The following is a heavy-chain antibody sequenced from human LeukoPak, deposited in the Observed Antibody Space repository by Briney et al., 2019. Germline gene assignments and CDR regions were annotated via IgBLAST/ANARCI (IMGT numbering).Heavy chain of an antibody. D-gene: IGHD1-26*01. CDR3: ARGRDGAGWFDP. Sequence: PSETLSLTCTVSGGSISGYYWGWIRQPPGKGLEWIGEINHSGSTNYNPSLKSRVTISVDTSKNQFSLKLSSVTAADTAVYYCARGRDGAGWFDPWGQGTLVTVSS. CDR1: GGSISGYY. J-gene: IGHJ5*02. CDR2: INHSGST. V-gene: IGHV4-34*01.